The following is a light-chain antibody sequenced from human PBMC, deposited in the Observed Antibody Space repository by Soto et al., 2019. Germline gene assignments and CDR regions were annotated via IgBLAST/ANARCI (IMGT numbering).Light chain of an antibody. J-gene: IGKJ5*01. V-gene: IGKV1-39*01. Sequence: DIQMTQSPSSLSASVGDRVTITCRASESIARHLNWYQQKPGTAPKLLIYAASSLQNGVPPMFRGGGSGTDFTLTISNLQPEDFATDYCQQSYSTLSITFGQGTRLEI. CDR2: AAS. CDR3: QQSYSTLSIT. CDR1: ESIARH.